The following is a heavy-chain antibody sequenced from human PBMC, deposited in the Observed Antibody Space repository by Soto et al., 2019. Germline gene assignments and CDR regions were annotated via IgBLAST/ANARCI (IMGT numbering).Heavy chain of an antibody. D-gene: IGHD6-13*01. Sequence: EVQLLESGGGLVQPGGSLRLSCGASGFTFSSYSMSWVRQAPGKGLEWVSYISRDGISKYYANTVKGRFTVSRDNAEKSLYLQLSSLRDGDTAIYEGARDGESSSWSDFDYWGQGDLGTVSS. CDR2: ISRDGISK. V-gene: IGHV3-48*02. CDR3: ARDGESSSWSDFDY. J-gene: IGHJ4*02. CDR1: GFTFSSYS.